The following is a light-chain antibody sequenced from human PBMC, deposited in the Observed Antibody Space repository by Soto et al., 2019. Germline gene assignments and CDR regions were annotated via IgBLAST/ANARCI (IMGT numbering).Light chain of an antibody. Sequence: QSALTQPPSASGSPGQSVTISCTGTSSDVGAYQYVSWYQQYPGKAPKLMIYEVTKRPSGVPDRLSGSKSGNTASLTVSGLQAEDEADYYCTSYVGNDIWVFGGGTKLTVL. CDR3: TSYVGNDIWV. J-gene: IGLJ3*02. CDR2: EVT. CDR1: SSDVGAYQY. V-gene: IGLV2-8*01.